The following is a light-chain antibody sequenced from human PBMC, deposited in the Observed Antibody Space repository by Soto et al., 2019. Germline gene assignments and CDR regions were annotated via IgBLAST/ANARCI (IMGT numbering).Light chain of an antibody. CDR2: KAP. Sequence: DIQMTQSPSTLSASVGDRVTITCRASQSISSWLAWYQQKPGKAPKLLIYKAPSLESGVPSRFSGSGSGTEFTLTIISLQPDDFATYYCQQYNSYWTFGQGTKVEIK. J-gene: IGKJ1*01. V-gene: IGKV1-5*03. CDR3: QQYNSYWT. CDR1: QSISSW.